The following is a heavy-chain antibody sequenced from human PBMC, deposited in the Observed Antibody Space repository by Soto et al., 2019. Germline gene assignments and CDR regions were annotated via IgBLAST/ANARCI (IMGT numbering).Heavy chain of an antibody. CDR3: ARDTAMVTFDY. J-gene: IGHJ4*02. CDR2: INHSGST. CDR1: GGSFSGYY. V-gene: IGHV4-34*01. D-gene: IGHD5-18*01. Sequence: SDTLSLTCAVYGGSFSGYYWSWIRQPPGKGLEWIGEINHSGSTNYNPSLKSRVTISVDTSKNQFSLKLSSVTAADTAVYYCARDTAMVTFDYWGQGTLVTVSS.